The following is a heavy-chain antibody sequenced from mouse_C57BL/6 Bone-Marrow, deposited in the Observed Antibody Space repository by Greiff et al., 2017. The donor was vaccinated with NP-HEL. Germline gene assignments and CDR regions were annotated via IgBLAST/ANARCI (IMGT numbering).Heavy chain of an antibody. V-gene: IGHV1-53*01. Sequence: QVPLQQSGTELVQPGASVKLSCKASGYSFTSYWMHWVKQRPGQGLEWIGLLNPSIGGTNYNEKFKSKATLTVDKSSSPAYMQLSSLTSEDAAVYYCARGGTCYGEFDDWGKGTLVTVSA. CDR2: LNPSIGGT. D-gene: IGHD1-1*02. CDR1: GYSFTSYW. CDR3: ARGGTCYGEFDD. J-gene: IGHJ3*01.